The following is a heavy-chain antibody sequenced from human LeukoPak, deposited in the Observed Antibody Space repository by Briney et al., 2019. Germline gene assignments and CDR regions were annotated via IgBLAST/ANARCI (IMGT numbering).Heavy chain of an antibody. D-gene: IGHD3-10*01. V-gene: IGHV4-59*01. J-gene: IGHJ5*02. Sequence: PSETLSLTCTVSGGSISSYYWSWIRQPPGKGLEWIGYIYYSGSTNYNPSLKSRVTISVDTSKNQFSLKLSSVTAADTAVYYCARSGRERFGELTWFDPWGQGTLVTVSS. CDR1: GGSISSYY. CDR3: ARSGRERFGELTWFDP. CDR2: IYYSGST.